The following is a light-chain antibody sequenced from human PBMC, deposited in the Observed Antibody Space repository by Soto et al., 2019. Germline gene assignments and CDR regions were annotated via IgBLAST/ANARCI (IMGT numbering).Light chain of an antibody. Sequence: QSVLTQPPSASATPGQRVTISCSGGSSNIGSYSVNWYQQVPGTAPKLLIYDINQRPSGVPDRFSGSKSGTSASLAISGLQSGDEADYYCAAWDDSLKALVFGGGTKLTVL. V-gene: IGLV1-44*01. CDR1: SSNIGSYS. CDR2: DIN. J-gene: IGLJ2*01. CDR3: AAWDDSLKALV.